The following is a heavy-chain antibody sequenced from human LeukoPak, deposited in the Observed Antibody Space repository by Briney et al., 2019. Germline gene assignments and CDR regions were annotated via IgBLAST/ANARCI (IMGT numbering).Heavy chain of an antibody. CDR1: GGSISSSDYY. CDR2: MFYSGST. J-gene: IGHJ5*02. Sequence: PSETLSLTCTVSGGSISSSDYYWGWIRQPPGKGLEWIGSMFYSGSTYYNPSLKSRLTISVDTSKNQFSLKLSSVTAADTAVYYCARHGPLGSNWFDPWGQGTLVTVSS. CDR3: ARHGPLGSNWFDP. V-gene: IGHV4-39*01.